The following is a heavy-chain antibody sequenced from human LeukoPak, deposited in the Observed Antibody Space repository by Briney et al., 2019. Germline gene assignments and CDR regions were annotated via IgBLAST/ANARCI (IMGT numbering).Heavy chain of an antibody. Sequence: GGSLRLSCAASGFSFSEYYMTSIREAPEKGLECVSNLSSSGRYTNYADSVRGRFTISRDNAKKSLYLQMNSLRAEDTAVYYCARHSEGPVNDVFDIWGQGTKVSVSS. D-gene: IGHD2-2*01. J-gene: IGHJ3*02. V-gene: IGHV3-11*03. CDR1: GFSFSEYY. CDR3: ARHSEGPVNDVFDI. CDR2: LSSSGRYT.